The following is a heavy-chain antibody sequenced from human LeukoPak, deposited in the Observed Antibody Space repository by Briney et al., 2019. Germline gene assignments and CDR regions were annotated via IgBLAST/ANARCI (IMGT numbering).Heavy chain of an antibody. Sequence: GGSLRLSCAASGFTVSSNYMSWVRQAPGKGLEWVSVIYSGGSTYYADSVKGRFTISRDNSKNTLYLQMNSLRAEDTAVYYCARAHSSSWYSYYLDYWGQGTLVTVSS. V-gene: IGHV3-53*01. D-gene: IGHD6-13*01. J-gene: IGHJ4*02. CDR2: IYSGGST. CDR3: ARAHSSSWYSYYLDY. CDR1: GFTVSSNY.